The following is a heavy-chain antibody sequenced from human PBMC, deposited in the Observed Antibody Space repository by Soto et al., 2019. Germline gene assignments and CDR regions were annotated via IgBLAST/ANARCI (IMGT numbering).Heavy chain of an antibody. D-gene: IGHD6-19*01. CDR3: AIKPTIEVDRPDY. CDR2: IGDDGRV. V-gene: IGHV4-39*02. Sequence: PSETLSLTCTVSGGSISGSPYHWGWIRQPPGKGLEWIGSIGDDGRVYYNPSLTGRATLFVDTSKNRFSLNLNSVTAADTAVYYCAIKPTIEVDRPDYWGQGILVTVSS. J-gene: IGHJ4*02. CDR1: GGSISGSPYH.